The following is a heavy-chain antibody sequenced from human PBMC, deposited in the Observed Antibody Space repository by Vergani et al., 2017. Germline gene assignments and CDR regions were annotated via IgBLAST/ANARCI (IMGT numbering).Heavy chain of an antibody. CDR3: ARSELGIWYFDL. J-gene: IGHJ2*01. CDR2: IWYDGSNK. D-gene: IGHD7-27*01. V-gene: IGHV3-33*01. CDR1: GFTFSSYG. Sequence: QVQLVESGGGVVQPGRSLRLSCAASGFTFSSYGMHWVRQAPGKGLEWVAVIWYDGSNKYYADSVKSRFTISRDNSKNTLYLQMNSLRAEDTAVYYCARSELGIWYFDLWGRGTLVTVSS.